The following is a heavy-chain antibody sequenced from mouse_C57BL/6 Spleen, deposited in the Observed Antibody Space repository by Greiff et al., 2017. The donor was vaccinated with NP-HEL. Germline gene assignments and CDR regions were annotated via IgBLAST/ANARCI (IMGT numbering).Heavy chain of an antibody. J-gene: IGHJ2*01. CDR2: IHPNSGST. CDR3: ARRDYYGSSGY. V-gene: IGHV1-64*01. CDR1: GYTFTSYW. D-gene: IGHD1-1*01. Sequence: VQLQQPGAELVKPGASVKLSCKASGYTFTSYWMHWVKQRPGQGLEWIGMIHPNSGSTNYNEKFKSKATLTVDKSSSPAYMQLSSLTSEDSAVYYCARRDYYGSSGYWGQGTTLTVSS.